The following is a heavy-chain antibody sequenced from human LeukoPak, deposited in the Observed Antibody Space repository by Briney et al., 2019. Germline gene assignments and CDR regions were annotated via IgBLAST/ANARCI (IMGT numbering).Heavy chain of an antibody. J-gene: IGHJ6*03. CDR1: GYTFTGYY. D-gene: IGHD6-19*01. CDR2: INPNSGNT. Sequence: ASVKVSCKASGYTFTGYYMHWVRQAPGQGLEWMGWINPNSGNTGYAQKFQGRVTITRNTSISTAYMELSSLRSEDTAVYYCARGRGAVAGRHKKNYYYYYMDVWGKGTTVTVSS. CDR3: ARGRGAVAGRHKKNYYYYYMDV. V-gene: IGHV1-8*03.